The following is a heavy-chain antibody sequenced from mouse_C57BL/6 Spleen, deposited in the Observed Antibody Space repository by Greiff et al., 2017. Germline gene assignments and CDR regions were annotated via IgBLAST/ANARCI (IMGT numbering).Heavy chain of an antibody. CDR3: ARSGLRGYAMDY. J-gene: IGHJ4*01. CDR1: GYTFTDYN. Sequence: EVQLQQSGPELVKPGASVKISCKASGYTFTDYNMDWVKQSHGKSLEWIGDINPNNGGTNYNQKFKGKATLTVDKSSSTAYMQLRSLTSEDTAVYYCARSGLRGYAMDYWGQGTSVTVSS. D-gene: IGHD1-3*01. CDR2: INPNNGGT. V-gene: IGHV1-18*01.